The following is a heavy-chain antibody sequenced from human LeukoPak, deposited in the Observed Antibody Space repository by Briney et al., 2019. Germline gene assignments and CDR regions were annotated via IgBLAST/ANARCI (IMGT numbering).Heavy chain of an antibody. J-gene: IGHJ4*02. CDR1: GGSFSGYY. D-gene: IGHD6-13*01. CDR3: ARGRGSSSWYGAFDY. Sequence: SETLSLTCAVYGGSFSGYYWSWIRQPPGKGLEWIGEINHSGSTNYNPSLKSRVTISVDTSKNQFSLKLGSVTAADTAVYYCARGRGSSSWYGAFDYWGQGTLVTVSS. CDR2: INHSGST. V-gene: IGHV4-34*01.